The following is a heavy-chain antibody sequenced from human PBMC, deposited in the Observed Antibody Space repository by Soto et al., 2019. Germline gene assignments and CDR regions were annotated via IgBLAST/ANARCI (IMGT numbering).Heavy chain of an antibody. J-gene: IGHJ4*02. CDR1: AGSISSYY. D-gene: IGHD3-10*01. CDR3: ARQQDMVRGVIIAGGFDY. CDR2: IYYGGST. V-gene: IGHV4-59*01. Sequence: SETLSLTCNVSAGSISSYYWSWIRQPPGKGLEWIGYIYYGGSTNFSPSLKSRVTISVDTSKKQFSLKLSSVTAADTAVYYCARQQDMVRGVIIAGGFDYWGQGTLVTVSS.